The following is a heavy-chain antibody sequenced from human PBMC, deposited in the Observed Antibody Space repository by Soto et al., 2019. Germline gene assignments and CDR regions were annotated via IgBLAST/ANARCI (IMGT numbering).Heavy chain of an antibody. J-gene: IGHJ4*02. D-gene: IGHD5-18*01. CDR1: GYRFTTYW. V-gene: IGHV5-51*01. Sequence: PGESLKISCKGSGYRFTTYWIGWVRQMPGKGLEWMGTIFPGDSDTRYSPSFQGQVTISADKSISTAYLQWSSLKASDTAIYYCVARRTYSCDHAVWGQRSLVIVYS. CDR3: VARRTYSCDHAV. CDR2: IFPGDSDT.